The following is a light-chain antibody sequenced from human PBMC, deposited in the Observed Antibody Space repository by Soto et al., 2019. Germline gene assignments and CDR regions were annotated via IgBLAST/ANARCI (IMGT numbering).Light chain of an antibody. J-gene: IGLJ2*01. Sequence: QSVLKHRSSGSPAPEQRGTISCSGSSSDIGNNYVSWYQQLPGTAPKLLIYDNNKRPSGIPDRFSGSKSGTSATLGITGLQTGYEADYYCGAWDDSLSAVFGGGTKVTVL. CDR2: DNN. V-gene: IGLV1-51*01. CDR1: SSDIGNNY. CDR3: GAWDDSLSAV.